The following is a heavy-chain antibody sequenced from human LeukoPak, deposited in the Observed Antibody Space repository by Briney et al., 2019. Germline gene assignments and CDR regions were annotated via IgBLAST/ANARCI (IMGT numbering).Heavy chain of an antibody. V-gene: IGHV3-21*04. CDR3: AKDADISVELVVITSFDS. CDR1: GFTFSSYS. D-gene: IGHD3-22*01. Sequence: GGSLRLSCAASGFTFSSYSMNWVRQAPGKGLEWVSSITRSNYIYYADSVKGRFTISRDNAKNSLYLQMNSLRAEDTALYYCAKDADISVELVVITSFDSWGQGTLVTVSS. J-gene: IGHJ4*02. CDR2: ITRSNYI.